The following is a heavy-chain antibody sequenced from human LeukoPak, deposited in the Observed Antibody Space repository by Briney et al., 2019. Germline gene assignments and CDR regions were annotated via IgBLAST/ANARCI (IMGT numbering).Heavy chain of an antibody. CDR1: GYTFTKYL. CDR3: ARPSYCVADNCGYWLDP. Sequence: ASVKVSCKTSGYTFTKYLIHWVRQAPGQGLEWMGTINPQGDITNYAQRFQGRITLTEDTSTSTVYMELSSLTSEDTAVYYCARPSYCVADNCGYWLDPWGPGILVTVSS. D-gene: IGHD2-21*01. J-gene: IGHJ5*02. V-gene: IGHV1-46*01. CDR2: INPQGDIT.